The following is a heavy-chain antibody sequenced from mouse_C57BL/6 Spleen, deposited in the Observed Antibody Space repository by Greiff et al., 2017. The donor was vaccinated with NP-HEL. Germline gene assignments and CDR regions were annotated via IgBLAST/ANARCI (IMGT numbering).Heavy chain of an antibody. CDR1: GFNIKDDY. V-gene: IGHV14-4*01. D-gene: IGHD1-1*02. J-gene: IGHJ4*01. CDR3: TVLCGNAMDY. CDR2: IDPENGDT. Sequence: EVQLQESGAELVRPGASVKLSCTASGFNIKDDYMHWVKQRPEQGLEWIGWIDPENGDTEYASKFQGKATITADTSSNTAYLQLSSLTSEDTAVYYCTVLCGNAMDYWGQGTSVTVSS.